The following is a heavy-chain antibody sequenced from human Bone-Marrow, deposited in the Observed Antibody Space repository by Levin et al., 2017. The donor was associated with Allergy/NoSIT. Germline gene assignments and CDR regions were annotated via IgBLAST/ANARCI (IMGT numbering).Heavy chain of an antibody. J-gene: IGHJ4*02. CDR3: ARVRRGIVASTGFDY. D-gene: IGHD1-26*01. CDR2: IIPAFGTP. CDR1: GGTFNSHA. Sequence: SVKVSCKTFGGTFNSHAFTWVRQAPGQGLEWLGGIIPAFGTPNHAQKFQDRITFIADKSTSTVYMELTGLTSGDTAVYYCARVRRGIVASTGFDYWGQGTLVTVSS. V-gene: IGHV1-69*06.